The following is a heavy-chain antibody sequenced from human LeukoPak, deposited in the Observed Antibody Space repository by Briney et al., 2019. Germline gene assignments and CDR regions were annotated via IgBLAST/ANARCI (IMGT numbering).Heavy chain of an antibody. CDR3: ARSKDILTGYCFDY. CDR2: INHSGST. CDR1: GGSFSGYY. Sequence: SETLSLTCAVYGGSFSGYYWSWIRQPPGKGLEWIGEINHSGSTYYNPSLKSRVTISVDTSKNQFSLKLSSVTAADTAVYYCARSKDILTGYCFDYWGQGTLVTVSS. V-gene: IGHV4-34*01. J-gene: IGHJ4*02. D-gene: IGHD3-9*01.